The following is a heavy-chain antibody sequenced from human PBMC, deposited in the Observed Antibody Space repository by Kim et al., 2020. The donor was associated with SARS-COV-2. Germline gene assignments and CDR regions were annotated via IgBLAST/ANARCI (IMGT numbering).Heavy chain of an antibody. CDR3: RYYDIHFSWDGIDY. CDR2: ISSSSSYI. Sequence: GGSLRLSCAASGFTFSSYSMNWVRQAPGKGLEWVASISSSSSYIYYADSVKGRFTISRDNAKNSLYLQMNSLRAEDTAVYYCRYYDIHFSWDGIDYWGQGTLVTVSS. V-gene: IGHV3-21*01. J-gene: IGHJ4*02. CDR1: GFTFSSYS. D-gene: IGHD3-9*01.